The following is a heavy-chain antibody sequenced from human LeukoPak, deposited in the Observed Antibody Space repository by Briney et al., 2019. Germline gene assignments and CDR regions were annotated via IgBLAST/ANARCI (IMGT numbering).Heavy chain of an antibody. V-gene: IGHV3-23*01. Sequence: GGSLRLSCAASGFTFNSYAMSWVRQAPEKGLEWVATISGSGGGTYYADSVKGRFTISRDNSKNTLYLQMNSLRAEDTAIYYCARDSPTFDIWGQGTMVTASS. CDR3: ARDSPTFDI. CDR1: GFTFNSYA. CDR2: ISGSGGGT. J-gene: IGHJ3*02.